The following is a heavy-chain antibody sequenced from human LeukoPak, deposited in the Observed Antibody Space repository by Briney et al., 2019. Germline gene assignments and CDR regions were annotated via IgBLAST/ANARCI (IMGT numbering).Heavy chain of an antibody. Sequence: SETLSLTCAVYGGSFSGYYWSWIRQPPGKGLEWIGEINHSGSTNYNPSLKSRVTISLDTSKNQFSLKLSSVTTADTAVYYCARMGAIAGASANPDYWGQGTLVSVSS. CDR1: GGSFSGYY. CDR2: INHSGST. CDR3: ARMGAIAGASANPDY. D-gene: IGHD4/OR15-4a*01. V-gene: IGHV4-34*01. J-gene: IGHJ4*02.